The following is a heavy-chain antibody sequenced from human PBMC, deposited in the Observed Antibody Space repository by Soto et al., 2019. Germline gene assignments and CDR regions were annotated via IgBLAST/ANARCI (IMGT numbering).Heavy chain of an antibody. D-gene: IGHD6-13*01. CDR1: GGSISSSSYY. V-gene: IGHV4-39*01. Sequence: SETLSLTCTVSGGSISSSSYYWGWIRQPPGKGLEWIGSIYYSGSTYYNPSLKSRVTISVDTSKNQFSLKLSSVTAADTAVYYCARQPKVDSSSRGASLFDPWGQGTLVTVSS. J-gene: IGHJ5*02. CDR3: ARQPKVDSSSRGASLFDP. CDR2: IYYSGST.